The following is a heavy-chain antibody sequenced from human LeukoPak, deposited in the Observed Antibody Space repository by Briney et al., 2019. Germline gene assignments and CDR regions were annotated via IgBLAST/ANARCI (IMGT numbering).Heavy chain of an antibody. D-gene: IGHD3-22*01. CDR3: ARDDSSGSTPYYFDF. V-gene: IGHV3-7*01. Sequence: GGSLRLSCAASGFTFSSYWMSWVHQTPGKGLEWVANIKRDGSAKYYVDSVKGRFTISRDNAKNSLYLQMNSLRAEDTAVYYCARDDSSGSTPYYFDFWGQGTLVTVSS. CDR1: GFTFSSYW. J-gene: IGHJ4*02. CDR2: IKRDGSAK.